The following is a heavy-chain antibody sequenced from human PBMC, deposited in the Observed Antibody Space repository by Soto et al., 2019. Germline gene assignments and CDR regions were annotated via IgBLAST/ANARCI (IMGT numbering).Heavy chain of an antibody. V-gene: IGHV3-30*18. Sequence: QVQFVKSGGGVVQPGRSLRLSCAASGFDFNTYGLHWVRQAPGKGLEWVAGISFDGGNQYYADSVKGRFTISRDKSNNSLFLQMTSLGAEDTATYYCAKDSSITAAGSGGWFDPCGQGTLVIVSS. J-gene: IGHJ5*02. D-gene: IGHD1-26*01. CDR2: ISFDGGNQ. CDR3: AKDSSITAAGSGGWFDP. CDR1: GFDFNTYG.